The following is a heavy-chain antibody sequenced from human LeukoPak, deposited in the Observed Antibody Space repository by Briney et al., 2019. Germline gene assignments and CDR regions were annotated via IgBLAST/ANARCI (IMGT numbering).Heavy chain of an antibody. Sequence: SVKVSCKASGDTFSSYAISWVRQAPGQGFEWMGRIIPILGIANYAQKFQGRVTITADKSTSTAYMELSSLRSEDTAVYYCAILTYYDILTGYPFDYWGQGTLVTVSS. CDR2: IIPILGIA. D-gene: IGHD3-9*01. CDR1: GDTFSSYA. CDR3: AILTYYDILTGYPFDY. J-gene: IGHJ4*02. V-gene: IGHV1-69*04.